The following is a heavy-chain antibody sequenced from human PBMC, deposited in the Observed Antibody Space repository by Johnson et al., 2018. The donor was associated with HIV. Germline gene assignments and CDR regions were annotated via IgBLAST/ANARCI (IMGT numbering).Heavy chain of an antibody. Sequence: EVQLVESGGGLVQPGGSLRLSCAVSGFTFSSYDMHWVRQATGKGLEWVSAIGTAGDTYYPGSVKGRFTISRENAKNSLYLQMNSLRAGDTAVYYCARGGRKWELLGDDAFDIWGQGTMVTVSS. V-gene: IGHV3-13*01. J-gene: IGHJ3*02. CDR3: ARGGRKWELLGDDAFDI. D-gene: IGHD1-26*01. CDR2: IGTAGDT. CDR1: GFTFSSYD.